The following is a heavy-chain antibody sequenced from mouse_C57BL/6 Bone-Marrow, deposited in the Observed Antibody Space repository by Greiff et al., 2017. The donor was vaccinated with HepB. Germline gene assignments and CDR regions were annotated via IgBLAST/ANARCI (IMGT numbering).Heavy chain of an antibody. J-gene: IGHJ2*01. Sequence: VQLQESGPELVKPGASVKISCKASGYAFSSSWMNWVKQRPGKGLEWIGRIYPGDGDTNYNGKFKGKATLTADKSSSTAYMQLSSLTSEDSAVYFCARFSFNWGQGTTLTVSS. D-gene: IGHD1-2*01. CDR1: GYAFSSSW. V-gene: IGHV1-82*01. CDR3: ARFSFN. CDR2: IYPGDGDT.